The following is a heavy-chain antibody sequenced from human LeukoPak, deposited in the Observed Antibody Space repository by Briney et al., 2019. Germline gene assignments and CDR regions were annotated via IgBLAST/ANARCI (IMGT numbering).Heavy chain of an antibody. V-gene: IGHV1-18*01. CDR2: ISAYNGNT. J-gene: IGHJ4*02. Sequence: ASVKVSCTASGYTFTSYGISRVRQAPGQGLEWMGWISAYNGNTNYAQKLQGRVTMTPDTSTSTAYMELRSLRSDDTAVYYCARNTIFGVVITSFDYWGQGTLVTVSS. D-gene: IGHD3-3*01. CDR1: GYTFTSYG. CDR3: ARNTIFGVVITSFDY.